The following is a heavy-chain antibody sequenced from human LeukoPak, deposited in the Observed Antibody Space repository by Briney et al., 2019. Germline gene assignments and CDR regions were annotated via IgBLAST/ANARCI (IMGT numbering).Heavy chain of an antibody. CDR1: GFTFSSYA. CDR3: AKDTRGTDEFDY. D-gene: IGHD3-16*01. J-gene: IGHJ4*02. V-gene: IGHV3-23*01. CDR2: ISGSGGST. Sequence: GGSLRLSCAASGFTFSSYAMSWVRQAPGKGPEWVSAISGSGGSTYYADSVKGRFTISRDNSKNTLYLQMNSLRAEDTAVYYCAKDTRGTDEFDYWGQGTLVTVSS.